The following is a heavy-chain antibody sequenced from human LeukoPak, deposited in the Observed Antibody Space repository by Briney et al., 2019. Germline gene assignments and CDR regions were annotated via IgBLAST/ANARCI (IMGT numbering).Heavy chain of an antibody. CDR1: GFTFTNYD. Sequence: GGSLRLSCKASGFTFTNYDMHWVRQATGKGLEWVAGIWYDGSNKCYADSVKGRFTISRDNSKNTLHIQMNSLRAEDTAVYYCAIRGSPSSSARFDYWGQGTLVTVSS. CDR2: IWYDGSNK. CDR3: AIRGSPSSSARFDY. J-gene: IGHJ4*02. V-gene: IGHV3-33*01. D-gene: IGHD2-2*01.